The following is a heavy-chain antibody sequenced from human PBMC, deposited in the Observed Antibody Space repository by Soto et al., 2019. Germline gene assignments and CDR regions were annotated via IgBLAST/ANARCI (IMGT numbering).Heavy chain of an antibody. CDR2: IKSKTDGRTT. CDR1: GFTFSNAW. V-gene: IGHV3-15*01. D-gene: IGHD3-3*01. CDR3: TTVPSYYDFWRGLDD. J-gene: IGHJ6*02. Sequence: LRLSCAASGFTFSNAWVSWVRQAPGKGLEWVGRIKSKTDGRTTHYAAPVKGRFTISRDDSKNTLYLQMNSLKTDDTAVYYCTTVPSYYDFWRGLDDWGQGTTVTVSS.